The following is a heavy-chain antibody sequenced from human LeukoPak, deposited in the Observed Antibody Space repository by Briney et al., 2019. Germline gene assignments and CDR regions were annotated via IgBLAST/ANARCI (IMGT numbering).Heavy chain of an antibody. D-gene: IGHD3-22*01. V-gene: IGHV4-4*07. Sequence: SETLSLTWPVYGGSISSHYWSWIRQPAGKGLEWIGRFYTSGSTNCNPSLKSRVPMSVDTSKTQFSLKLSSVTAADTAVYYCASDDYYDSSGYYSTNWGQGTLVTVSS. J-gene: IGHJ4*02. CDR2: FYTSGST. CDR1: GGSISSHY. CDR3: ASDDYYDSSGYYSTN.